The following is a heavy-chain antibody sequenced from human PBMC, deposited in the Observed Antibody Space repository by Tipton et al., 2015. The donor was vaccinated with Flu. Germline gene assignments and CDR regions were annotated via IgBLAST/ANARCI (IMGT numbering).Heavy chain of an antibody. J-gene: IGHJ4*02. CDR2: INPSGGST. CDR3: ARVAKGYSGHDY. D-gene: IGHD5-12*01. Sequence: QSGAEVKKPGASVKVSCKASGYIFTSYYMHWVRQAPGQGLEWMGRINPSGGSTSYAQKFQGRVTMTRDTSTSTVYMELSSLRSEDTAVYYCARVAKGYSGHDYGGQGTLVTVSS. V-gene: IGHV1-46*01. CDR1: GYIFTSYY.